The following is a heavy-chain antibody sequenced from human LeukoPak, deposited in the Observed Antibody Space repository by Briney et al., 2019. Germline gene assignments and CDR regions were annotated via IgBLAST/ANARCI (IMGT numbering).Heavy chain of an antibody. CDR2: IYYSGST. CDR3: ASQRPIVGASDY. D-gene: IGHD1-26*01. J-gene: IGHJ4*02. V-gene: IGHV4-59*01. CDR1: GGSISSYY. Sequence: PSETLSLTCTVSGGSISSYYWSWVRQPPGKGLEWIWYIYYSGSTNYNSSLKSRVTISVDTSKNQFSLKLSSVTAADTAVYYCASQRPIVGASDYWGQGTLVTVSS.